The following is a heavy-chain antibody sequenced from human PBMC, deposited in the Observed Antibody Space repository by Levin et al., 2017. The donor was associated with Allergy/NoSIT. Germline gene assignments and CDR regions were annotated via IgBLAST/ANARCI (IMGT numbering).Heavy chain of an antibody. Sequence: SQTLSLTCAISGDIFSSTSAAWNWIRQSPSRGLEWLGRTYYRSKWFNDYAVSVKSRIIINPDTSKNQFSLQLNSGTPDDTAVYYCARGGSGGRSLDYWGKGTLVTVSS. J-gene: IGHJ4*02. D-gene: IGHD2-15*01. CDR3: ARGGSGGRSLDY. V-gene: IGHV6-1*01. CDR2: TYYRSKWFN. CDR1: GDIFSSTSAA.